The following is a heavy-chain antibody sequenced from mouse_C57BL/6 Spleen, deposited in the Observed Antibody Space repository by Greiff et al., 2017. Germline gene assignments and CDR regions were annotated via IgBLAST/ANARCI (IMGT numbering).Heavy chain of an antibody. V-gene: IGHV1-82*01. CDR1: GYAFSSSW. CDR2: IYPGDGDT. D-gene: IGHD2-3*01. J-gene: IGHJ1*03. CDR3: ARENDGHYQGWYFDV. Sequence: QVQLQQSGPELVKPGASVKISCKASGYAFSSSWMNWVKQRPGKGLEWIGRIYPGDGDTNYNGKFKGKATLNADKSSSTAYMQLSSLTSEDSAVYFCARENDGHYQGWYFDVWGTGTTGTVSS.